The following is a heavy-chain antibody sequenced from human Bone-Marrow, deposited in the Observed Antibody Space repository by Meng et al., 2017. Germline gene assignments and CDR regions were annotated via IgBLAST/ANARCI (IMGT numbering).Heavy chain of an antibody. CDR3: ARVETATTNPYFDY. CDR1: CGSISSGDYY. Sequence: QVQLQESGPGLVKPSPTLSPPCPVSCGSISSGDYYWSWIRQPPGRGLEWIGYIYYSGSTYYNPSLRSRVTISVDTSKNQFSLILTSVTAADTAVYFCARVETATTNPYFDYWGQGTLVTVSS. J-gene: IGHJ4*02. V-gene: IGHV4-30-4*01. D-gene: IGHD5-24*01. CDR2: IYYSGST.